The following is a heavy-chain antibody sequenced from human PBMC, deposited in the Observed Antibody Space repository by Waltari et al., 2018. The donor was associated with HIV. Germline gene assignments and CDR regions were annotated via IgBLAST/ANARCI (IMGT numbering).Heavy chain of an antibody. J-gene: IGHJ4*02. D-gene: IGHD3-3*01. CDR1: GLPLSTHP. V-gene: IGHV3-23*01. CDR3: AKDDFWSGWQTDY. CDR2: STSSGDGA. Sequence: LLESGGGLVQPGGSLRLSCVASGLPLSTHPMRWVRQAPGKGLEWVSGSTSSGDGAYYAESVKGRFTISRDNSKNTLYLQMNSLRVEDTAVYYCAKDDFWSGWQTDYWGQGTLVTVSS.